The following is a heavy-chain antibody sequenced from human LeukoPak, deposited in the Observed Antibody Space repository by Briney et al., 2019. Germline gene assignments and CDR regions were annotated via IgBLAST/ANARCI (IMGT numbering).Heavy chain of an antibody. CDR3: ASTFGVFPLFLL. CDR2: IIPIFGTA. J-gene: IGHJ4*02. CDR1: GGTFSSYA. Sequence: SVKVSCKASGGTFSSYAISWVRQAPGQGLEWMGGIIPIFGTANYAQKFQGRVTITTDESTSTAYMELSSLRSEDTAVYYCASTFGVFPLFLLGGKGPLVTVSS. V-gene: IGHV1-69*05. D-gene: IGHD3-3*01.